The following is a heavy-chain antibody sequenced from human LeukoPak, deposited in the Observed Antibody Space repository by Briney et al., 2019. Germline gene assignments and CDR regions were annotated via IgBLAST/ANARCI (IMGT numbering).Heavy chain of an antibody. CDR1: GGSISSYY. V-gene: IGHV4-59*01. CDR2: MYYSGST. D-gene: IGHD7-27*01. CDR3: ARAGANWGYYFDY. J-gene: IGHJ4*02. Sequence: SETLSLTCTVSGGSISSYYWSWIRQPPGQGLEWIGYMYYSGSTNYNPSLKSRVTISVDTSKNQFSLKLSSVTAADTAGYYCARAGANWGYYFDYWGQGTLVTVSS.